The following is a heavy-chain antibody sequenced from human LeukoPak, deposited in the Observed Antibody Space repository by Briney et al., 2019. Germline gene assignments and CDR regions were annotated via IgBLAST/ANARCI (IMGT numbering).Heavy chain of an antibody. CDR2: FDPEDGET. CDR3: ATGSPAAGTFPNCCYFDY. J-gene: IGHJ4*02. Sequence: ASVKVSCKVSGYTLTELSMHWVRQAPGKGLEWMGDFDPEDGETIYAQKFQGRVTMTEDTSTDTAYMELSSLRSEDTAVYYCATGSPAAGTFPNCCYFDYWGQGTLVTVSS. D-gene: IGHD6-13*01. CDR1: GYTLTELS. V-gene: IGHV1-24*01.